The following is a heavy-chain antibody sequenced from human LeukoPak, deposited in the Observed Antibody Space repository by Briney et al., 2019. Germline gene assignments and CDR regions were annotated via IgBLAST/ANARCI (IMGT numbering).Heavy chain of an antibody. J-gene: IGHJ4*02. CDR3: STEDKYCTGANCGVF. D-gene: IGHD2-8*02. Sequence: GASVKVSCKASGYTLTEYYIHWVRQAPGQGLEWMGFIIPGSGGTTYQQNFQGRVTMTRDTSISTFYMELSSLRPDDTAVYYCSTEDKYCTGANCGVFWGQGTLVTVSS. V-gene: IGHV1-2*02. CDR1: GYTLTEYY. CDR2: IIPGSGGT.